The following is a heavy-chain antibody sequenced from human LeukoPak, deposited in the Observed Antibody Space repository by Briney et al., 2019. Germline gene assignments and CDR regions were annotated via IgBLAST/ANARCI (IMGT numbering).Heavy chain of an antibody. CDR1: GASFSGYY. CDR2: INHSGGT. D-gene: IGHD6-6*01. CDR3: AKVYSSSSRDAFDV. J-gene: IGHJ3*01. V-gene: IGHV4-34*01. Sequence: SETLSLTCAVYGASFSGYYWSWIRQSPEQGLEWIGEINHSGGTHCNPSLESRVTISVDTSKSQFTLKLSSVTAADTAVYYCAKVYSSSSRDAFDVWGPGTMVTVSS.